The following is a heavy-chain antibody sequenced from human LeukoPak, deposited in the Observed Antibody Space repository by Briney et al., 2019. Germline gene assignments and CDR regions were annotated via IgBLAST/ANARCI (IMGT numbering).Heavy chain of an antibody. CDR1: GGSISSSSFY. Sequence: PSETLSLTCTVSGGSISSSSFYWGWIRQPPGKGPEWIGSIYYTGATNSNPSLKSRVTISVDTSKDQFSLKLSSVTAADTAVYYCARHGIYVSGSYYNLLAYFFDYWGRGALVTVSS. CDR2: IYYTGAT. J-gene: IGHJ4*02. V-gene: IGHV4-39*01. D-gene: IGHD3-10*01. CDR3: ARHGIYVSGSYYNLLAYFFDY.